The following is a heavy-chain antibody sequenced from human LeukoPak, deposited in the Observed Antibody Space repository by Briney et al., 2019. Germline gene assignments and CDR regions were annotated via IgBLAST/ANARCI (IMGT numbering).Heavy chain of an antibody. CDR3: ARRGRTARISYRNWFDP. CDR1: GYTFTGYY. D-gene: IGHD3-10*01. Sequence: ASVKVSCKASGYTFTGYYMHWVRQAPGQGLEWMGWINPNSGGTNYAQKFQGRVTMTRDTSISTAYMELSRLRSDDTAVYYCARRGRTARISYRNWFDPWGQGTLVTVSS. CDR2: INPNSGGT. J-gene: IGHJ5*02. V-gene: IGHV1-2*02.